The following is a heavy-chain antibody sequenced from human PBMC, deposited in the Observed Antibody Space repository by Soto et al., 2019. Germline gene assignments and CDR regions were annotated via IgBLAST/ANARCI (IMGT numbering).Heavy chain of an antibody. CDR2: IKQDGSEK. CDR1: GFTPSRYW. J-gene: IGHJ5*02. V-gene: IGHV3-7*05. CDR3: LTEQVAEHGGNL. Sequence: GGSLRLSCAASGFTPSRYWMSWVRQAPGKGLEWVANIKQDGSEKYYVDSLKGRFSISRDNTKNSLYLQMNSLRVEDTAVYYCLTEQVAEHGGNLWGQGGLVTVAS. D-gene: IGHD1-26*01.